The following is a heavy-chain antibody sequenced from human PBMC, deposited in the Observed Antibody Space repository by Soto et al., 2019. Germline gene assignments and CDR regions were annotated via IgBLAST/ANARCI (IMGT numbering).Heavy chain of an antibody. Sequence: ASVKVPCKASGYTFTSYAMHWVRQAPGQRLEWMGWINAGNGNTKYSQKFQGRVTITRDTSASTAYMELSSLRSEDTAVYYCARAWYYYGSGSSPYYFDYWGQGTLVTVSS. J-gene: IGHJ4*02. CDR2: INAGNGNT. V-gene: IGHV1-3*01. D-gene: IGHD3-10*01. CDR3: ARAWYYYGSGSSPYYFDY. CDR1: GYTFTSYA.